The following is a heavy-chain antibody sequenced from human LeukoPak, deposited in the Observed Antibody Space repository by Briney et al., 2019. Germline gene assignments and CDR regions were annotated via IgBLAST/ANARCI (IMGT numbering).Heavy chain of an antibody. CDR3: ARCRGSYCCGGTCYDYYFDY. CDR2: IYSGGST. D-gene: IGHD2-15*01. Sequence: GGSLRLSCAASGFTVSSNYMSWVRQAPGKGLEWVSVIYSGGSTYYADSVKGRFTISRDNSKNTLYLQMNSLRAEDTAVYYCARCRGSYCCGGTCYDYYFDYWGQGTLVTVSS. J-gene: IGHJ4*02. CDR1: GFTVSSNY. V-gene: IGHV3-53*01.